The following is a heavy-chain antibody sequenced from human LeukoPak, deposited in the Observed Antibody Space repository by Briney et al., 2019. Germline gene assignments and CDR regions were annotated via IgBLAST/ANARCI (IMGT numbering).Heavy chain of an antibody. CDR3: ARSRLHPIIFDY. D-gene: IGHD5-24*01. V-gene: IGHV4-34*01. Sequence: SETLSLTCVVSGGSFSGYYWSWIRQPPGQGLEWIGEINHSGSTNYNPSLKSRVIISVDTSKNQFSLKLTSVTAADTAVYYCARSRLHPIIFDYWGQGTLVTVCS. CDR2: INHSGST. CDR1: GGSFSGYY. J-gene: IGHJ4*02.